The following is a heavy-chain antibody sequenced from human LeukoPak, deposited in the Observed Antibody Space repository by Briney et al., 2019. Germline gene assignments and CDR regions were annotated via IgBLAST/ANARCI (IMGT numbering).Heavy chain of an antibody. CDR2: LHSGGIT. V-gene: IGHV3-53*01. CDR1: GFTFRSDW. CDR3: AKEYGGSTQGAFDL. D-gene: IGHD3-16*01. J-gene: IGHJ3*01. Sequence: AGGSLRLACAASGFTFRSDWMTWVRQAPGKGLEWVSVLHSGGITYYADSVKGRFTISRDNSKNTLYLQMNSLRAEDTAVYYCAKEYGGSTQGAFDLWGQGTMVTVSS.